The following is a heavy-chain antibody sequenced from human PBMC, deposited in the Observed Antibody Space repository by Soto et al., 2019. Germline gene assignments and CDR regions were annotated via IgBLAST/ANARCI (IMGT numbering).Heavy chain of an antibody. V-gene: IGHV3-30-3*01. CDR2: ISYDGSNK. Sequence: QVQLVESGGGVVQPGRSLRLSCAASGFTFSSYAMHWVRQAPGKGLEWVAVISYDGSNKYYADSVKGRFTISRDNSKNTLYLQLNSLRAEDTAVYYCARDLGPQMSWYVDLWGLGTLVTVAS. CDR1: GFTFSSYA. CDR3: ARDLGPQMSWYVDL. D-gene: IGHD3-16*01. J-gene: IGHJ2*01.